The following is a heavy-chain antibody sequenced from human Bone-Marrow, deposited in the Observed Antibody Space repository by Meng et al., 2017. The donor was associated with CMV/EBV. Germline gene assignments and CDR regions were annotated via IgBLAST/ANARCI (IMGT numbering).Heavy chain of an antibody. V-gene: IGHV3-11*06. Sequence: QVQLVESGGGLVKPGGSLRLSCAASGFTFSDYYMSWIRQAPGKGLEWVSYISSSSSYTNYADSVKGRFTISRDNSKNTLYLQMNSLRAEDTAVYYCAKDGSGIYFDYWGQGTLVTVSS. CDR1: GFTFSDYY. J-gene: IGHJ4*02. CDR3: AKDGSGIYFDY. D-gene: IGHD1-26*01. CDR2: ISSSSSYT.